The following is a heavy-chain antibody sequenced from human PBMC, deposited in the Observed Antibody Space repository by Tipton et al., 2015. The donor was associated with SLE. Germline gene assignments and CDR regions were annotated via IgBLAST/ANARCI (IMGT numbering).Heavy chain of an antibody. CDR1: GFTFSDYY. V-gene: IGHV3-11*04. CDR2: ISSSGSTI. D-gene: IGHD4-17*01. CDR3: ARNRSPYYGAFGY. Sequence: SLRLSCAASGFTFSDYYMSWIRQAPGKGLEWVSYISSSGSTIYYADSVKGRFTIPRDNAKNSLYLQMNSLRAEDTAVYYCARNRSPYYGAFGYWGQGTLVTVSS. J-gene: IGHJ4*02.